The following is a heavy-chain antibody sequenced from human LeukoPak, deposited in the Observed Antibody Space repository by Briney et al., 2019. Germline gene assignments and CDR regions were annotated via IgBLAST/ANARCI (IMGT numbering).Heavy chain of an antibody. D-gene: IGHD3-10*01. J-gene: IGHJ4*02. Sequence: GGSLRLSCSASGFTFSNYPMHWVRQAPGKRLEYVSAITGNGDNTDYADSVKGRFTISRYNSKNTLYLQMSSLRADDTAVYYCVKKYGSGSHYDYWGQGTLVTVSS. CDR1: GFTFSNYP. CDR3: VKKYGSGSHYDY. V-gene: IGHV3-64D*06. CDR2: ITGNGDNT.